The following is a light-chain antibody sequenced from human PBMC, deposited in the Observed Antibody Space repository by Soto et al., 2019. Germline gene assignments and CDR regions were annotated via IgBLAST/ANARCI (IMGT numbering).Light chain of an antibody. V-gene: IGLV1-47*01. J-gene: IGLJ1*01. CDR3: AAWDDSLNGPYV. CDR1: SSNIGSNY. CDR2: RNN. Sequence: QSVLTQPPSASGTPGQRVTISCSGSSSNIGSNYVYWYQQLPGTAPKLLIYRNNQRPSGVPDRFSGSKSGTSASLAISGLRSEDEADYYCAAWDDSLNGPYVFGTGTKLTV.